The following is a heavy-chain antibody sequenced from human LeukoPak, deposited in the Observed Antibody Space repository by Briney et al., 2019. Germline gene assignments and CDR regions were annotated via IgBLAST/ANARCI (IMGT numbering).Heavy chain of an antibody. CDR2: INHSGST. Sequence: SETLSLTCTVSGGSISSSSYYWAWIRQPPGKGLEWIGEINHSGSTNYNPSLKSRVTISVDTSKNQFSLKLSSVTAADTAVYYCARAARRITMVRGVRRGIYFDYWGQGTLVTVSS. CDR1: GGSISSSSYY. V-gene: IGHV4-39*07. CDR3: ARAARRITMVRGVRRGIYFDY. J-gene: IGHJ4*02. D-gene: IGHD3-10*01.